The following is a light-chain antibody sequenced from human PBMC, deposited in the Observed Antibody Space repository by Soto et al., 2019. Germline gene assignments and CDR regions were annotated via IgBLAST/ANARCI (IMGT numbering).Light chain of an antibody. CDR2: DSN. Sequence: QSVLTQPPSVSAAPGQKVTISSSGRSSNIGNNYVSWYQQLPGTAPKLLIYDSNKRPSGIPDRFSGSKSGTSATLDITGLRTGDEADYYCATWDSSLTGEVFGGGTKLTVL. CDR3: ATWDSSLTGEV. V-gene: IGLV1-51*01. J-gene: IGLJ2*01. CDR1: SSNIGNNY.